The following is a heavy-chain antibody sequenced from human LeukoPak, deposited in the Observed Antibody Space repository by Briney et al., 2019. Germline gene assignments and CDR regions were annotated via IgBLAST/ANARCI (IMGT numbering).Heavy chain of an antibody. CDR1: GGSISSSSYY. CDR2: IYYSGST. CDR3: ARDDSSSWSPGGYYGMDV. V-gene: IGHV4-61*01. Sequence: SGTLSLTCTVSGGSISSSSYYWGWIRQPPGKGLEWIGYIYYSGSTNYNPSLKSRVTISVDTSKNQFSLKLSSVTAADTAVYYCARDDSSSWSPGGYYGMDVWGQGTTVTVSS. D-gene: IGHD6-13*01. J-gene: IGHJ6*02.